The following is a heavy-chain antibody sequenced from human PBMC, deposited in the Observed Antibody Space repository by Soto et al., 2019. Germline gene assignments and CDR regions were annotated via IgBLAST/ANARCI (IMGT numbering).Heavy chain of an antibody. CDR1: VGSFSGYY. CDR3: ARVMAVAGLGY. Sequence: QVQLQQWGAGLLKPSETLSLTCAVYVGSFSGYYWNWIRQHPGKGLEWIGEINHSGSTNYNPSIKSRVTISVDTSRSQFSLKLSSVTAADTAVYYCARVMAVAGLGYWVQVTLVSVSS. J-gene: IGHJ4*02. D-gene: IGHD6-19*01. CDR2: INHSGST. V-gene: IGHV4-34*02.